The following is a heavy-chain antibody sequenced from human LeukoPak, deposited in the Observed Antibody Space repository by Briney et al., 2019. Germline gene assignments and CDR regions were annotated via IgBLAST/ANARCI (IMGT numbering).Heavy chain of an antibody. J-gene: IGHJ4*02. CDR3: ARDSRITKKADY. CDR1: GFIFSDYA. D-gene: IGHD1-20*01. CDR2: ISSSSSYI. V-gene: IGHV3-21*01. Sequence: GGSLRLSCTASGFIFSDYAMNWVRQAPGKGLEWVSSISSSSSYIYYADSVKGRFTISRDNAKNSLYLQMNSLRAEDTAVYYCARDSRITKKADYWGQGTLVTVSS.